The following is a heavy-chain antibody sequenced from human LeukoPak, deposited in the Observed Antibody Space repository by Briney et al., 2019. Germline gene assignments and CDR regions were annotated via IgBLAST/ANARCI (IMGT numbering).Heavy chain of an antibody. Sequence: GGSLRLSCAASGFTFSSYSMNWVRQAPGKGLEWVSSISCGTYIYYGDSLKGRFTISRNNDKNSLYPQMNSLRAEDTAVYYCARRVASANYAFDIWGQGTMVTVSS. CDR2: ISCGTYI. CDR3: ARRVASANYAFDI. D-gene: IGHD6-13*01. J-gene: IGHJ3*02. V-gene: IGHV3-21*01. CDR1: GFTFSSYS.